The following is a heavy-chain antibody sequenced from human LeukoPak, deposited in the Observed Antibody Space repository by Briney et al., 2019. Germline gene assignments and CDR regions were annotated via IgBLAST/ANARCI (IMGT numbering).Heavy chain of an antibody. CDR3: ASGLSEFDY. CDR2: INHSGST. D-gene: IGHD2/OR15-2a*01. J-gene: IGHJ4*02. Sequence: SETLSLTCAVYGGSFSGYYWSWIRQPPGKGLEWIGEINHSGSTNYNPSLKSRVTISVDTSKNQFSLQLNSVTPEDTAVYYCASGLSEFDYWGQGTLVTVSS. V-gene: IGHV4-34*01. CDR1: GGSFSGYY.